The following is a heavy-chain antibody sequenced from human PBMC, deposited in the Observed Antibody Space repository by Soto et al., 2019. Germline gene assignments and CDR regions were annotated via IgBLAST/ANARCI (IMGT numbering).Heavy chain of an antibody. CDR3: ARTWYSSGWGWFDP. J-gene: IGHJ5*02. V-gene: IGHV3-48*01. CDR2: ISGSGTTI. D-gene: IGHD6-19*01. CDR1: GFTFSSYS. Sequence: EVQLVESGGGLVQPGGSLRLSCAASGFTFSSYSMNWVRQAPGKGLEWVSYISGSGTTIYYADSVKGRFTVSRDNAKNSLYLQMNSLRAGDMAVYYCARTWYSSGWGWFDPWGQGTLVTVSS.